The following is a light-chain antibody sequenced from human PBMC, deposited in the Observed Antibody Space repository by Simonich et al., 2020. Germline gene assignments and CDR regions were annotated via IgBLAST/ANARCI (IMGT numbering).Light chain of an antibody. CDR2: AVS. CDR3: SSYTSSSTLV. CDR1: SSDFGGYNY. Sequence: QSALTQPASVSGSPGQSITISCTGTSSDFGGYNYVSWYQQHPGKAPKLMIYAVSKRPSGVSNRFSDSKSGNTASLTISGLQAEDEADYYCSSYTSSSTLVFGGGTKLTVL. J-gene: IGLJ3*02. V-gene: IGLV2-14*01.